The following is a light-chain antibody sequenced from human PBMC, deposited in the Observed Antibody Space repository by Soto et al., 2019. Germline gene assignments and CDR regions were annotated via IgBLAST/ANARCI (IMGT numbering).Light chain of an antibody. CDR2: GAS. CDR1: QSVSSN. Sequence: IVMPQSPATLSISPGERATLSCRTSQSVSSNLAWYQQKTGQAPRLLIYGASTRATGIPARFSGSGSGTEFTLTISSLQSEDFAVYYCHQYNNWPPRTFGQGTKVDIK. CDR3: HQYNNWPPRT. J-gene: IGKJ1*01. V-gene: IGKV3-15*01.